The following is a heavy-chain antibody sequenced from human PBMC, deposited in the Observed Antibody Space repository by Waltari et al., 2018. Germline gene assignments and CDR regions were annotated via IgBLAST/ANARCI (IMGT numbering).Heavy chain of an antibody. Sequence: QVQLVESGGGVVQPGRSLRLSCAASGFTFSSYGMHWVRQAPGKGLEWVAVIWYDGSNKYYADSVKGRFTISRDNSKNTLYLQMNSLRAEDTAVYYCARDSMAAPSDYWGQGTLVTVSS. CDR3: ARDSMAAPSDY. J-gene: IGHJ4*02. CDR2: IWYDGSNK. D-gene: IGHD2-15*01. V-gene: IGHV3-33*01. CDR1: GFTFSSYG.